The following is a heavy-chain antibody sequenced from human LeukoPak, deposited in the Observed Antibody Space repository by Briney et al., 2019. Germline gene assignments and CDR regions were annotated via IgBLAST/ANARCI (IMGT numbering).Heavy chain of an antibody. CDR3: ARVGSSSSLDYHGMDV. CDR2: ISFGNRYI. D-gene: IGHD6-13*01. Sequence: GGSLRLSCAASGFICNDYNMHWVRQAPGKGLEWVASISFGNRYIYHADSVKGRFTISRDSAKNSLYLQMNSLRVEDAAVYYCARVGSSSSLDYHGMDVWGQGTTVTVSS. J-gene: IGHJ6*02. CDR1: GFICNDYN. V-gene: IGHV3-21*01.